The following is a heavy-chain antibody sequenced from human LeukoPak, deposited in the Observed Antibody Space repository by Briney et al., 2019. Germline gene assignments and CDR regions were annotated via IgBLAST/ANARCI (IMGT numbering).Heavy chain of an antibody. CDR2: INGDGRNI. J-gene: IGHJ4*02. CDR1: GFTFSSYW. V-gene: IGHV3-74*01. CDR3: AGEIGTYKLGQFDY. D-gene: IGHD7-27*01. Sequence: PGGSLRLSCVASGFTFSSYWMHWVRQDPRKGLVWVSRINGDGRNINYADSVRGRFTISRDNAKNTLYLQMNTLRVEDTAVYYCAGEIGTYKLGQFDYWGRGTLVTVSS.